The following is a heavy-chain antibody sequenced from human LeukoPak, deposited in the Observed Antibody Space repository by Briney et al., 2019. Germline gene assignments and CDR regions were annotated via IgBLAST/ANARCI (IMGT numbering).Heavy chain of an antibody. CDR3: ARRTPGPRLDEYVAYYFDL. J-gene: IGHJ4*02. CDR1: GGSITTDC. CDR2: IYSSGMT. D-gene: IGHD3/OR15-3a*01. Sequence: PSETLSLTCTVSGGSITTDCWIWIRQPPGKGLEWIAYIYSSGMTKYNPSLKSRGTISVDPSKNQLSPKLNSVTAADTAVYYCARRTPGPRLDEYVAYYFDLWGQGTLVTVSS. V-gene: IGHV4-4*09.